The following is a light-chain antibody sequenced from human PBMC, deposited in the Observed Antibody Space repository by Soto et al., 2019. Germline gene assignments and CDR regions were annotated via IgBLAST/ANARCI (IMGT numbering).Light chain of an antibody. CDR1: QSIVSY. J-gene: IGKJ1*01. CDR2: GAS. Sequence: DIQITQSPSSLSSSVLERFSITCRASQSIVSYLNWYQQKVGKPPKLLIYGASNLQGGVPSRFSGSGSGTEFTLTISSLQPDDFATYYCQQYNRRTFGQGTKVDNK. CDR3: QQYNRRT. V-gene: IGKV1-39*01.